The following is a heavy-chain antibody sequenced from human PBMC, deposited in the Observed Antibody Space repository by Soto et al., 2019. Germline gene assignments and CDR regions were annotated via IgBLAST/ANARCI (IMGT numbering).Heavy chain of an antibody. J-gene: IGHJ4*02. CDR3: AKDPEDIVATMEDY. Sequence: EVQLLESGGGLVQPGGSLRLSCAASGFTFSSYAMSWVRQARGKGLEWVSAISGSGGSTYYADSVKGRFTIPRDNSKNTLYLQMNRLRAEDTAVYYCAKDPEDIVATMEDYWGQGTLVPVSS. CDR2: ISGSGGST. D-gene: IGHD5-12*01. CDR1: GFTFSSYA. V-gene: IGHV3-23*01.